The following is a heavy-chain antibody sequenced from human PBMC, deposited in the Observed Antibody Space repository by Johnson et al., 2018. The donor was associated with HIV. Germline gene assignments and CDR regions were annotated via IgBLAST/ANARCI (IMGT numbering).Heavy chain of an antibody. Sequence: QVQLVESGGGVVQPGRSLRLSCAASGFTFSSYGMHWVRQAPGKGLEWVAVISYDGSNKYYADSVKGRFNISRDNSNNTLYLQMNSLRDEDTAVYYCAKSGLFVLVIYAPDVFDFWGQGTMVTVSS. D-gene: IGHD2-8*02. V-gene: IGHV3-30*18. J-gene: IGHJ3*01. CDR1: GFTFSSYG. CDR3: AKSGLFVLVIYAPDVFDF. CDR2: ISYDGSNK.